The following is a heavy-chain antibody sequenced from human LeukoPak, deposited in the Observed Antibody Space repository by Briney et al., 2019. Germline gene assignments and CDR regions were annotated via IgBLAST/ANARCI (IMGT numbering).Heavy chain of an antibody. CDR1: GGSFSGYY. CDR3: ARLLSTYSWKYYFDY. D-gene: IGHD1-1*01. J-gene: IGHJ4*02. CDR2: INHSGST. V-gene: IGHV4-34*01. Sequence: PSETLSLTCAVYGGSFSGYYWSWIRQPPGKGLEWIGEINHSGSTNYSPSLKSRVTISVDTSKNQFSLKLSSVTAADTAVYYCARLLSTYSWKYYFDYWGQGTLVTVSS.